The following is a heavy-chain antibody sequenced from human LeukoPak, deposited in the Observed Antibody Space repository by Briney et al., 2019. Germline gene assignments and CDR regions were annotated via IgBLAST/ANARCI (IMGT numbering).Heavy chain of an antibody. CDR2: IYHSGST. CDR3: ARSREATTSSGWFDP. J-gene: IGHJ5*02. Sequence: SQTLSLTCAVSGGSISSGGYSWSWIRQPPGKGLEWIGYIYHSGSTYYNPSLKSRVTISVDTSKNQFSLKLSSVTAADTAVYYCARSREATTSSGWFDPWGQGTLVTVSS. V-gene: IGHV4-30-2*01. D-gene: IGHD3-10*01. CDR1: GGSISSGGYS.